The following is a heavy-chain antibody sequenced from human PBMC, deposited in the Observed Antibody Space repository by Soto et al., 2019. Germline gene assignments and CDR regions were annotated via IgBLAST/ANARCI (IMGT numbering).Heavy chain of an antibody. J-gene: IGHJ3*02. CDR1: GFTFSSYG. Sequence: GGSLRLSCAASGFTFSSYGMHWVRQAPGKGLEWVAVIWYDGSNKYYADSVKGRFTISRDNSKNTLYLQMNSLRAEDTAVYYCARDGTLTGDAFDIWGQGTMVTVSS. CDR3: ARDGTLTGDAFDI. D-gene: IGHD7-27*01. V-gene: IGHV3-33*08. CDR2: IWYDGSNK.